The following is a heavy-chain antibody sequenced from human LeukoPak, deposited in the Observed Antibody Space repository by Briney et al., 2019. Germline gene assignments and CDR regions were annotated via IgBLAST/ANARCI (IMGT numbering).Heavy chain of an antibody. V-gene: IGHV4-59*01. D-gene: IGHD5-24*01. Sequence: SETLSLTCTVSGGSISSYYWSWIRQPPGKGLEWIGYIYYSGSTNYNPSLKSRVTISVDTSKNQFSLKLSSVTAADTAVYYCARVWGDGYGVDYWGQGTLVTVSS. CDR1: GGSISSYY. J-gene: IGHJ4*02. CDR2: IYYSGST. CDR3: ARVWGDGYGVDY.